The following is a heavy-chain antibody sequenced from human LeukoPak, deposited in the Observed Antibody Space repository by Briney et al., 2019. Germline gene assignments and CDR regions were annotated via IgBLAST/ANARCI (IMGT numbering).Heavy chain of an antibody. V-gene: IGHV3-30*03. CDR2: ISYDGSNK. CDR1: GFTFSSYG. Sequence: PGGSLRLSCAASGFTFSSYGMHWVRQAPGKGLEWVAVISYDGSNKYYADSVKGRFTISRDNSKNTLYLQMNSLRAEDTAVYYCASLGYCTNGVCWGQGTLVTVSS. D-gene: IGHD2-8*01. J-gene: IGHJ4*02. CDR3: ASLGYCTNGVC.